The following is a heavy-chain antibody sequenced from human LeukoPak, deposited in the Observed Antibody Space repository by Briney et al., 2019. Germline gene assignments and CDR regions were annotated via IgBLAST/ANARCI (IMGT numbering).Heavy chain of an antibody. V-gene: IGHV3-33*01. CDR2: IFYDGSNK. J-gene: IGHJ4*02. Sequence: PGGSLRLSCAASGFTFRNYDMLWARQPPGKGREWVAIIFYDGSNKYYADSVRRRLTISRDNSKSTLYLQMHSVRVEDTAVYYCASGRGSGGSHTSYFDYWGQGTPATVSS. CDR3: ASGRGSGGSHTSYFDY. D-gene: IGHD6-19*01. CDR1: GFTFRNYD.